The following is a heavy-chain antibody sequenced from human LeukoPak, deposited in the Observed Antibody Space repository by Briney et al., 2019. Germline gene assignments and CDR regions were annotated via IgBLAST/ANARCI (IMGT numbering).Heavy chain of an antibody. V-gene: IGHV1-2*02. CDR3: ARRSSGYASDY. D-gene: IGHD5-12*01. CDR2: INPNSGGT. Sequence: ASVKVSCKTSGDSFTAYYMHWVRQAPGQGLEWMGWINPNSGGTNYAQKFQGRVTMTRDTFISTAYMELSRLRSDDTAVYYCARRSSGYASDYWGQGTLVTVSS. CDR1: GDSFTAYY. J-gene: IGHJ4*02.